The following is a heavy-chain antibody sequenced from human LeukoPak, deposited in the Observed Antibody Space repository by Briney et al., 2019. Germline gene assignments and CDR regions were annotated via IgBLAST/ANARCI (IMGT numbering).Heavy chain of an antibody. V-gene: IGHV3-30*18. D-gene: IGHD3-10*01. CDR3: AKGELYYYGSGSYRLDY. J-gene: IGHJ4*02. CDR2: ISYDGSNK. CDR1: GCTFSSYG. Sequence: GGSLRLSCAASGCTFSSYGMHWVRQAPGKGLEWVAVISYDGSNKYYADSVKGRFTISRDNSKNTLYLQMNSLRAEDTAVYYCAKGELYYYGSGSYRLDYWGQGTLVTVSS.